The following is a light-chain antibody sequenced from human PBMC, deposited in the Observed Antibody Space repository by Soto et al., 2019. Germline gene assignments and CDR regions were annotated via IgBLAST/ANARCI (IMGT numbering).Light chain of an antibody. J-gene: IGKJ5*01. V-gene: IGKV3-15*01. CDR1: QSVRGN. Sequence: EIVMTQSPATLSVSPGERATLSCRASQSVRGNLAWYQQKPGQSPRLLIYGASSRATGIPARFSGSGSGTEFTLTISSLQSEDFAVYYCQQYNNWPFITLRQGTRLEIK. CDR2: GAS. CDR3: QQYNNWPFIT.